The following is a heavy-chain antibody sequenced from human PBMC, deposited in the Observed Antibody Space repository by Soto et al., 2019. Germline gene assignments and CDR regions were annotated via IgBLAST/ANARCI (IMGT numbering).Heavy chain of an antibody. CDR2: MYWKGGNT. V-gene: IGHV3-20*04. J-gene: IGHJ6*02. Sequence: PGGSLRLSCATSGFTIDDYGMSWVRQVPGKGLEWVSGMYWKGGNTHYADSVKGRFTISRDNSKNTLYLQMNSLRAEDTAVYYCARDRDTAMVTGGNYYYYGMDVWGQGTTVTVSS. CDR1: GFTIDDYG. D-gene: IGHD5-18*01. CDR3: ARDRDTAMVTGGNYYYYGMDV.